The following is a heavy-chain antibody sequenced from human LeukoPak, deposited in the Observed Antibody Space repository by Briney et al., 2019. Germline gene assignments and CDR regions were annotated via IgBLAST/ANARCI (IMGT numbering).Heavy chain of an antibody. V-gene: IGHV1-69*05. CDR1: GGTFSSYA. CDR2: IIPIFCTA. Sequence: SVKVSCKASGGTFSSYAISWVRQAPGQGLEWMGGIIPIFCTANYAQKFQGRVTITTDESTSTAYMELSSLRSEDTAVYYCAMGAEAYYYDSSGYYPYFDYWGPGTLVTVSS. J-gene: IGHJ4*02. CDR3: AMGAEAYYYDSSGYYPYFDY. D-gene: IGHD3-22*01.